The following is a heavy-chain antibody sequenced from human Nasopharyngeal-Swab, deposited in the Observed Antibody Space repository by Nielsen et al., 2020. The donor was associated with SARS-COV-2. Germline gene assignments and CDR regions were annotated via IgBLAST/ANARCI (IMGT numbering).Heavy chain of an antibody. D-gene: IGHD5/OR15-5a*01. J-gene: IGHJ4*02. V-gene: IGHV3-30*03. Sequence: GGSLRLSCAASGFTFSSYGMHCVRQAPGKGLEWVAVISYDGSNKYYADSVKGRFTISRDNSKNTLYLQMNSLRAEDTAVYYCALAVYDYIDYWGQGTLVTVSS. CDR1: GFTFSSYG. CDR3: ALAVYDYIDY. CDR2: ISYDGSNK.